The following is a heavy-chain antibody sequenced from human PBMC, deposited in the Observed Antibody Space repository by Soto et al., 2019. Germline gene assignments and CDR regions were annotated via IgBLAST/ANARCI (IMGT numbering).Heavy chain of an antibody. CDR2: ISAYNGNT. CDR1: GYTFTSYG. V-gene: IGHV1-18*01. CDR3: ARENTAYSSSWYQYYYYYGMDV. J-gene: IGHJ6*02. D-gene: IGHD6-13*01. Sequence: ASVKVSCKASGYTFTSYGISWVRQAPGQGLEWMGWISAYNGNTNYAQKLQGRVTMTTDTSTSTAYMELGSLRSDDTAVYYCARENTAYSSSWYQYYYYYGMDVWGQGTTVTVSS.